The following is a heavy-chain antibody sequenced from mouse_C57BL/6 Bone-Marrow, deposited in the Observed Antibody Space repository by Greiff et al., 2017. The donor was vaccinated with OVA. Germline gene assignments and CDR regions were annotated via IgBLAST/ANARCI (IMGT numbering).Heavy chain of an antibody. D-gene: IGHD2-5*01. CDR2: IYPGDGGT. Sequence: VKLMESGPELVKPGASVKISCKASGYAFSSSWMNWVKQRPGKGLEWIGRIYPGDGGTNYNGKFKGKATLTADKSSSTAYMQLSSLTSEDSAVYFCARNYYSNEFAYWGQGTLVTVSA. CDR1: GYAFSSSW. V-gene: IGHV1-82*01. J-gene: IGHJ3*01. CDR3: ARNYYSNEFAY.